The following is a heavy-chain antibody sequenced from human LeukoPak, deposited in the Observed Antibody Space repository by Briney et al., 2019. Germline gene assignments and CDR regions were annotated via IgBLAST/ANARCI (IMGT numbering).Heavy chain of an antibody. D-gene: IGHD6-19*01. J-gene: IGHJ3*01. CDR2: ITTSGGST. CDR1: GFTFSSSA. V-gene: IGHV3-23*01. CDR3: ARGGYSSGWSRSAFDV. Sequence: GGSLSLSCAASGFTFSSSAMIWVRQAPGKGLEWVSTITTSGGSTSFADSVKGRFTISRDNAKNSLYLQMNSLRDEDTAMYYCARGGYSSGWSRSAFDVWGQGTMVTVSS.